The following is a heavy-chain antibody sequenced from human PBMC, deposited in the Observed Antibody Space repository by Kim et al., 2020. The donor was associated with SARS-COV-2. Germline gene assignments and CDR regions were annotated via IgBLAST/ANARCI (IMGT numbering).Heavy chain of an antibody. V-gene: IGHV3-74*01. J-gene: IGHJ4*02. D-gene: IGHD2-15*01. CDR2: INIDGSDT. Sequence: GGSLRLSCAASGFALRSFWMHWVRRAPGKGLVWISRINIDGSDTYDADPVKGRFTISRDNAKNTLYLQMNSLRAEDTAIYYCARDNRGSLDHWGQGTLLTVSS. CDR3: ARDNRGSLDH. CDR1: GFALRSFW.